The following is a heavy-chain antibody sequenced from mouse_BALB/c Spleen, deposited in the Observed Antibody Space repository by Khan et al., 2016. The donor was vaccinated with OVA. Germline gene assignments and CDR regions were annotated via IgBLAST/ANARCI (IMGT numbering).Heavy chain of an antibody. J-gene: IGHJ4*01. Sequence: EVELVESGGDLVKPGGSLKLSCAASGFTFSSYGMSWVRQTPDKRLEWVATISTGGHYTYFPHSVRGRFTFSRDKSTNTLYLQMSSLKSEDTAMYYCARRITTSKGDYDGIAYWGQGTSVTVSS. CDR3: ARRITTSKGDYDGIAY. D-gene: IGHD1-2*01. CDR2: ISTGGHYT. CDR1: GFTFSSYG. V-gene: IGHV5-6*01.